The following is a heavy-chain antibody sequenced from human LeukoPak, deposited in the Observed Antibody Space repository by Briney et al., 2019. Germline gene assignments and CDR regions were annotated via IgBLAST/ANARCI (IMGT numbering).Heavy chain of an antibody. Sequence: GGSLRLSCAASGFTFSSYSMNWVRQAPGKGLEWVSSISSSSSYIYYADSVKGRFTISRDNAKNSLYLQMNSLRAEDTAVYYCARPRDDYDISDAFDIWGQGTMVTVSS. J-gene: IGHJ3*02. CDR2: ISSSSSYI. CDR1: GFTFSSYS. D-gene: IGHD5-24*01. CDR3: ARPRDDYDISDAFDI. V-gene: IGHV3-21*01.